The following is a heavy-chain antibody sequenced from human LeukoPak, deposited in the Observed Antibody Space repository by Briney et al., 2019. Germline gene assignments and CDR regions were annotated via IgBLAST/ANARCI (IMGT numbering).Heavy chain of an antibody. CDR1: GFTFTSYA. Sequence: PGGSLRLSCAASGFTFTSYAMNWVRQAPGKGLEWVSGISGSGGSTYYADSVKGRFTISRDNSKNTLYLQMNSLRAEDTAVYYCAKGGGPSPFDYWGQGTLVTVSS. CDR2: ISGSGGST. J-gene: IGHJ4*02. V-gene: IGHV3-23*01. D-gene: IGHD2-15*01. CDR3: AKGGGPSPFDY.